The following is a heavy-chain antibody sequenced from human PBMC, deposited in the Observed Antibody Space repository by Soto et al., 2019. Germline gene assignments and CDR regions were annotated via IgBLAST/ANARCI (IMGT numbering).Heavy chain of an antibody. CDR1: GFTFSDHY. CDR3: TRDEGSGAIGY. J-gene: IGHJ4*02. V-gene: IGHV3-72*01. Sequence: EVQLVESGGGLVQPGGSLRLSCAISGFTFSDHYMDWVRQAPGKGLEWVGRSRNKANSYTTEYAASVKGRFSISRDDSKNSLNLQMNRLKIEDTAVYYCTRDEGSGAIGYWGQGTLVTVSS. CDR2: SRNKANSYTT. D-gene: IGHD3-10*01.